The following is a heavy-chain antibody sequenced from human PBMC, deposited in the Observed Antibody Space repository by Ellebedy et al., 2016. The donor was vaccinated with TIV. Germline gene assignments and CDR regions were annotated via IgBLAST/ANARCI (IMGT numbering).Heavy chain of an antibody. CDR1: GFTFSTYA. D-gene: IGHD3-16*01. Sequence: PGGSLRLSCAASGFTFSTYAMAWVRQAPGKGLEWVSAISPTAETTPYADSVKGRFTISRDNSKSTLYLQLSSLRAEDTAVYYCAKGYWGIQYWYFDLWGRGTVVTVSS. J-gene: IGHJ2*01. CDR2: ISPTAETT. CDR3: AKGYWGIQYWYFDL. V-gene: IGHV3-23*01.